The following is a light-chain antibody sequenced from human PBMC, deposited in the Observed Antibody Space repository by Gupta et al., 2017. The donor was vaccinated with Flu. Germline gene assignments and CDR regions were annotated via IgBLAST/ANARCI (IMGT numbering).Light chain of an antibody. V-gene: IGKV1-33*01. CDR3: QQYHSLLL. J-gene: IGKJ3*01. CDR1: QDITNS. CDR2: DAS. Sequence: DIQMTQSPSSLAASVGDRVTITCQAAQDITNSLNWFQQKPGKAPKLIIYDASILGTGVPSRFSGSGYGTHFTFTISSLQPEDVATYYCQQYHSLLLFGPGTKVNIK.